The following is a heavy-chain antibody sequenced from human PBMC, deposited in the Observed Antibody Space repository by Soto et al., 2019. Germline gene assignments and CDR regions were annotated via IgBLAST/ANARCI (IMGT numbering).Heavy chain of an antibody. CDR1: GFSFSSYT. D-gene: IGHD1-26*01. CDR2: VSGNGGNT. CDR3: AKDRMGASGWVDP. V-gene: IGHV3-23*01. J-gene: IGHJ5*02. Sequence: GGSLRLSCVASGFSFSSYTINWVRQAPGKGLEWVSGVSGNGGNTYYADSVKGRFSISRDNSKNTLYLQLNSLRAEDTAIYYCAKDRMGASGWVDPWGKGNPVTASS.